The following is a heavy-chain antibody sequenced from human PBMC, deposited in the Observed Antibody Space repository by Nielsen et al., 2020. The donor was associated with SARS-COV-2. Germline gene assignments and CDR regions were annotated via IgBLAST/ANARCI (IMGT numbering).Heavy chain of an antibody. CDR2: INHSGST. V-gene: IGHV4-34*01. D-gene: IGHD3-3*01. CDR3: ATGPRDYDFWSGYYNYGMDV. CDR1: GGSFSGYY. J-gene: IGHJ6*02. Sequence: SETLSLTCAVYGGSFSGYYWSWIRQPPGKGLEWIGEINHSGSTNYNPSLKSRVTISVDTSKSQFSLKLSSVTAADTAVYYCATGPRDYDFWSGYYNYGMDVWGQGTTVTVSS.